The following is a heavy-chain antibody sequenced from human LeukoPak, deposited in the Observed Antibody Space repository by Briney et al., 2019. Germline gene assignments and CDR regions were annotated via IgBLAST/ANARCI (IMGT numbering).Heavy chain of an antibody. V-gene: IGHV4-34*01. D-gene: IGHD3-10*01. Sequence: PSETLSLTRSVHGGSSRGYYWSWVRQPPGKGLECVGEMYHSGTTNYTPSLKSRVTISVDTFKNQFSLNLSSVTAADTAIYYCARAGGYYGSGRGLYYYYGMDVWGQGTTVTVSS. J-gene: IGHJ6*02. CDR3: ARAGGYYGSGRGLYYYYGMDV. CDR2: MYHSGTT. CDR1: GGSSRGYY.